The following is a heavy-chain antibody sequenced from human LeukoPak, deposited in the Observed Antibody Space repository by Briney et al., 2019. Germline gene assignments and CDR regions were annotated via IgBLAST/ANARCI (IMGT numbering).Heavy chain of an antibody. J-gene: IGHJ6*03. D-gene: IGHD5-12*01. CDR3: ARGGYSGYGGYYYYMDV. CDR2: IYPDDSDT. Sequence: GESLKISCKASGFSFTTYWIGWVRQMPGKGLEWMGIIYPDDSDTRYSPSFQGQVTISADKSISTAYLQWSSLKASDTAMYYCARGGYSGYGGYYYYMDVWGKGTTVTISS. CDR1: GFSFTTYW. V-gene: IGHV5-51*01.